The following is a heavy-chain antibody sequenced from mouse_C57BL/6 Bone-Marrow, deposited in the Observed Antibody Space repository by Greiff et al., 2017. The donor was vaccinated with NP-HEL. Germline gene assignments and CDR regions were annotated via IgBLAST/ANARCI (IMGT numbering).Heavy chain of an antibody. J-gene: IGHJ1*03. Sequence: VQRVESGAELVRPGASVKLSCKASGYTFTDYYINWVKQRPGQGLEWIARIYPGSGNTYYNEKFKGKATLTAEKSSSTAYMQLSSLTSEDSAVYFCARAYYSNFWYFDVWGTGTTVTVSS. CDR3: ARAYYSNFWYFDV. CDR2: IYPGSGNT. CDR1: GYTFTDYY. D-gene: IGHD2-5*01. V-gene: IGHV1-76*01.